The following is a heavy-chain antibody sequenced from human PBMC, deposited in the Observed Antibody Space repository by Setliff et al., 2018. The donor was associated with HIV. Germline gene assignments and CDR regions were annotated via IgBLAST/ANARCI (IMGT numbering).Heavy chain of an antibody. V-gene: IGHV1-2*02. D-gene: IGHD2-2*01. Sequence: ASVKVSCKASGYTFSGYYMHWVRQAPGQGLEWMGWINPNSGGTNYAQKFQGRVTMTRDTSISTAYMELSRLRSDDTAVYYCARGDIIAVPAAIDMDVWGKGTKVTSP. J-gene: IGHJ6*03. CDR3: ARGDIIAVPAAIDMDV. CDR1: GYTFSGYY. CDR2: INPNSGGT.